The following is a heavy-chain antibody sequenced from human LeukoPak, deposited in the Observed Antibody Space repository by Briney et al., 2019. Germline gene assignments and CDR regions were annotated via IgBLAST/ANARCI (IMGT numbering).Heavy chain of an antibody. V-gene: IGHV1-2*02. CDR2: LNPNSGDT. CDR3: ARGRNIEMTTMSGGGDY. CDR1: GYTFTDYY. J-gene: IGHJ4*02. Sequence: ASVKVSCKASGYTFTDYYMHWVRQAPGQGLEWMGWLNPNSGDTDYAQKFQGRVSMTRDSSITTAYMDLGDLRSDDTAVYSCARGRNIEMTTMSGGGDYWGQGTLVTVSS. D-gene: IGHD5-24*01.